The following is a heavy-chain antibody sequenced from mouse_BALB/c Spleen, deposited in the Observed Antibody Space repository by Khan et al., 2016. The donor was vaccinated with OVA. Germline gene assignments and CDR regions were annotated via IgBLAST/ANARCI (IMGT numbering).Heavy chain of an antibody. J-gene: IGHJ4*01. V-gene: IGHV3-2*02. CDR1: GYSITSDYA. CDR2: ISYSGST. CDR3: ARDGSQYNYAMDY. Sequence: VQLKESGPGLVKPSQSLSLTCTVTGYSITSDYAWNWIRQFPGNKLEWMGYISYSGSTNYNPSLKSRISITRDTSKNQFFLQLNSGTTEDTATYYCARDGSQYNYAMDYWGQGTSVTVSS. D-gene: IGHD2-3*01.